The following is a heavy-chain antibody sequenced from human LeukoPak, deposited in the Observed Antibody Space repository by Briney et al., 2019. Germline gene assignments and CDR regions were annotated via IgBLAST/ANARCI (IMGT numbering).Heavy chain of an antibody. Sequence: SETLSLTCTVSGGSINSHYWSWLRQSPGKGLEWIGDIYYSGCTKYNPSLKSRVTISVDTPKNHLSLRLTSVLAADTAIYYCVRRDNTGWNYFDCWGQGILVTVSS. CDR2: IYYSGCT. D-gene: IGHD6-19*01. CDR1: GGSINSHY. CDR3: VRRDNTGWNYFDC. V-gene: IGHV4-59*08. J-gene: IGHJ4*02.